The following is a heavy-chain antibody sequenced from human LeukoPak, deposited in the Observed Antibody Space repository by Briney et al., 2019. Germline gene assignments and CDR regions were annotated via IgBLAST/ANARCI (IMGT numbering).Heavy chain of an antibody. D-gene: IGHD2-2*01. CDR3: TTVARSSTSYYFNY. CDR2: IKSKTDGKTT. J-gene: IGHJ4*02. Sequence: GGSLRLFCAASGFTFRKTWMRWVREAPGKGLEWVGRIKSKTDGKTTDYAAPVKGRFTISRDDSKNTLYLQMNSLKTEDTAVYYCTTVARSSTSYYFNYRGQGTLVTVSS. CDR1: GFTFRKTW. V-gene: IGHV3-15*01.